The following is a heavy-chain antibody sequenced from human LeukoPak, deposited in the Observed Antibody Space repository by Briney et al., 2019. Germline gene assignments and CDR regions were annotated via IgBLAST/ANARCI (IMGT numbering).Heavy chain of an antibody. D-gene: IGHD3-9*01. J-gene: IGHJ4*02. V-gene: IGHV3-23*01. CDR2: ISGSGGST. CDR1: GFTFSSYS. CDR3: AKGILRYFDWLLPPFDY. Sequence: PGGSLRLSCAASGFTFSSYSMNWVRQAPGKGLEWVSAISGSGGSTYYADSVKGRFTISRDNSKNTLYLQMNSLRAEDTAVYYCAKGILRYFDWLLPPFDYWGQGTLVTVSS.